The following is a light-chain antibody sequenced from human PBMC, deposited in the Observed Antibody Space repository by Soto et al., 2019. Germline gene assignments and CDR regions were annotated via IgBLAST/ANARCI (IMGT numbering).Light chain of an antibody. Sequence: DLQMTQSPSTLSASVGDRVIITCRASQSPGTWMAWYQQKPGTAPVLLIYDVSKLESGVPSRFSGRASGTEFTLTITSLQPDDFATYYCQQYFSYPLTFGGGTKVKSK. CDR3: QQYFSYPLT. CDR2: DVS. V-gene: IGKV1-5*01. CDR1: QSPGTW. J-gene: IGKJ4*01.